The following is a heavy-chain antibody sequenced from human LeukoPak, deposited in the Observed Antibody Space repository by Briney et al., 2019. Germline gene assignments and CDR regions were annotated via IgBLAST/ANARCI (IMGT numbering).Heavy chain of an antibody. D-gene: IGHD3-22*01. CDR3: AKAGDSSGYYHFDC. Sequence: GGSLRLSCAASGFTFNNYAMGWVRQAPGKGLEWVSVISGSGGTTYYADSVKGDFTISRDNSKNTLHLQMNTLRAEDTAIYYCAKAGDSSGYYHFDCWGQGTLVTVSS. CDR2: ISGSGGTT. CDR1: GFTFNNYA. J-gene: IGHJ4*02. V-gene: IGHV3-23*01.